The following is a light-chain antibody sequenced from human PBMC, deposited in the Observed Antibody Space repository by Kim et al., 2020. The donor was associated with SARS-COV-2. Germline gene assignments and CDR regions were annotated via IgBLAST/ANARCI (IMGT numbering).Light chain of an antibody. CDR3: QQRSNWLT. Sequence: LSLSPGERATLSCRASPSVSSYLAWYQQKPGQAPRLLIYDASNRATGIPARFSGSGSGTDFTLTISSLEPEDFAVYYCQQRSNWLTFGGGTKLEI. CDR2: DAS. V-gene: IGKV3-11*01. CDR1: PSVSSY. J-gene: IGKJ4*01.